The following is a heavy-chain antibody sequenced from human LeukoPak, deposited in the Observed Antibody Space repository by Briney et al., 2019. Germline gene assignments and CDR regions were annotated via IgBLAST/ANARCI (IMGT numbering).Heavy chain of an antibody. V-gene: IGHV3-30*02. CDR2: IRYEGSNK. CDR1: GFTFSSYG. J-gene: IGHJ6*03. Sequence: GGSLRLSCAASGFTFSSYGMHWVRQAPGKGLEWVAFIRYEGSNKYYADSVKGRFTISRDNSKNTLYLQMNSLRAEDTAEYYCAKAPVVVIAGPLGPRYYYYMDVWGKGTTVTVSS. D-gene: IGHD2-21*01. CDR3: AKAPVVVIAGPLGPRYYYYMDV.